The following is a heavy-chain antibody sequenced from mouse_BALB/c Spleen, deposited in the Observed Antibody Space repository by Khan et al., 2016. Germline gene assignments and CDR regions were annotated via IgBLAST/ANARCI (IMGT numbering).Heavy chain of an antibody. D-gene: IGHD1-1*01. V-gene: IGHV2-6-7*01. J-gene: IGHJ3*01. CDR1: GFSITGFA. Sequence: VQLQESGPGLVAPSQSLSITCTVSGFSITGFAVNWVRQPPGKGLEWLGVIWGDCSIAYETALKSRLSISKDTSKSQVFLKRNSLQTDDTARYYCARSYYYDGGFAYWGQGTLVTVSA. CDR2: IWGDCSI. CDR3: ARSYYYDGGFAY.